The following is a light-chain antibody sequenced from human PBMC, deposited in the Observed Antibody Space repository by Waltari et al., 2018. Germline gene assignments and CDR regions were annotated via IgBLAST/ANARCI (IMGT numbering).Light chain of an antibody. Sequence: VLTQSPATLSLSPGERATLSCRASHTVHNYLAWYQQKPGQPPRLLIYDASNRATGIPARFSGSGSETDFTLTISNLEPEDFAVYHCQQRNTWPLTFGGGTTVEI. J-gene: IGKJ4*01. CDR2: DAS. V-gene: IGKV3-11*01. CDR3: QQRNTWPLT. CDR1: HTVHNY.